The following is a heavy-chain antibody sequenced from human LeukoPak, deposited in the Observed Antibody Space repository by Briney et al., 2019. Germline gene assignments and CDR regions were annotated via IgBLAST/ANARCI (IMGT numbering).Heavy chain of an antibody. CDR3: ARDPSNGAFDI. Sequence: SQTLSLTCTVSGGSISSGGYYWSWIRQPPGKGLEWIGYIYHSGSTYYNPSLKSRVTISVDRSKNQFSLKLSSVTAADTAVYYCARDPSNGAFDIWGQGTMVTVSS. D-gene: IGHD1-1*01. V-gene: IGHV4-30-2*01. CDR1: GGSISSGGYY. CDR2: IYHSGST. J-gene: IGHJ3*02.